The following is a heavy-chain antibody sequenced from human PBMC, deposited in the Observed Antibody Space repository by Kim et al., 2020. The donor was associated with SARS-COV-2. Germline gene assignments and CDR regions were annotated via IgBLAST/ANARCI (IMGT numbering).Heavy chain of an antibody. V-gene: IGHV4-31*03. Sequence: SETLSLTCTVSGGSIRSGGYYWSWLRQRPGKGLEWIGYILYSGSTYYTPSLKSRVSISADTSKNQFSLMLRSVSAADTAVYYFPRGTFVAYDHWAQGTL. CDR2: ILYSGST. D-gene: IGHD2-15*01. J-gene: IGHJ4*02. CDR1: GGSIRSGGYY. CDR3: PRGTFVAYDH.